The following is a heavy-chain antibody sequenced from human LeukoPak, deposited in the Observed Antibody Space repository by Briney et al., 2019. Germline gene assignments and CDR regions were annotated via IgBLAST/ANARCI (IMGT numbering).Heavy chain of an antibody. CDR1: GFTFSSYA. J-gene: IGHJ3*02. CDR2: ISGSGGST. V-gene: IGHV3-23*01. CDR3: AKGRPHRGWASSWAHRKTGAFDI. Sequence: GGSLRLSCAASGFTFSSYAMSWVRQATRKGLECVSAISGSGGSTYYADSVKGRFTISRDNSKNTLYLQMNSLRAEDTAVYYCAKGRPHRGWASSWAHRKTGAFDIWGQGTMVTVSS. D-gene: IGHD6-13*01.